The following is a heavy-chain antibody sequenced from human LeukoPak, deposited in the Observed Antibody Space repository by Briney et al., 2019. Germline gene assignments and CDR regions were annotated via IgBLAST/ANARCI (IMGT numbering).Heavy chain of an antibody. D-gene: IGHD3-16*01. V-gene: IGHV3-48*01. Sequence: GGSLRLSCAASGFTSSSYSMNWVRQAPGKGLEWVSYISSSSSTIFYADSVKGRFTISRDNAKNSLYLQMNSLRAEDTAVYFCARRFGAARDDYMDVCVKGTTATVSS. CDR1: GFTSSSYS. CDR3: ARRFGAARDDYMDV. J-gene: IGHJ6*03. CDR2: ISSSSSTI.